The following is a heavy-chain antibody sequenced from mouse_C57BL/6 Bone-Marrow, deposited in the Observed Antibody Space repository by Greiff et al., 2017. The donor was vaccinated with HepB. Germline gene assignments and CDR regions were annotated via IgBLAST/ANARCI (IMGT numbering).Heavy chain of an antibody. CDR3: ARDYYGSSLDY. V-gene: IGHV1-50*01. Sequence: VKLQQPGAELVKPGASVKLSCKASGYTFTSYWMQWVKQRPGQGLEWIGEIDPSDSYTNYNQKFKGKATLTVDTSSSTAYMQLSSLTSEDSAVYYCARDYYGSSLDYWGQGTTLTVSS. CDR2: IDPSDSYT. D-gene: IGHD1-1*01. CDR1: GYTFTSYW. J-gene: IGHJ2*01.